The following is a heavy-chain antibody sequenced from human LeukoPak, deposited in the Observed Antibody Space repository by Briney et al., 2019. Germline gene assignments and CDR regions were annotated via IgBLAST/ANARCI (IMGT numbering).Heavy chain of an antibody. CDR3: ARGQGGATDY. Sequence: SQTLSLTCAISGDSVSSNSVTWNWIGQSPSRGLEWLGRTYYRSKWHNNYAVSVKSRITINPDASKNQFSLQLNSVTPEDTAVYYCARGQGGATDYWGQGTLVTVSS. V-gene: IGHV6-1*01. CDR2: TYYRSKWHN. J-gene: IGHJ4*02. D-gene: IGHD1-26*01. CDR1: GDSVSSNSVT.